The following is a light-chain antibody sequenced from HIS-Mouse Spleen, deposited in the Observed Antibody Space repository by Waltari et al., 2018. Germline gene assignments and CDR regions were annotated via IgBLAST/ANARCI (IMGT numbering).Light chain of an antibody. CDR1: QSISSY. CDR3: QQSYSTLIT. J-gene: IGKJ5*01. CDR2: AAS. Sequence: DIQMTQSPSSLSASVGDRVTITCRASQSISSYLNWYQQKPGKAPKLLIYAASSLQSGVPSRFSGSGSGTDFTLTISNLQPKDFATYYCQQSYSTLITFGQGTRLEIK. V-gene: IGKV1-39*01.